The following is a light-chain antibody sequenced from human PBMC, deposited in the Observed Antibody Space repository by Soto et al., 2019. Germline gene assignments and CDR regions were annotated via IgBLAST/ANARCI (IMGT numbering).Light chain of an antibody. CDR1: QSINNW. Sequence: DIQMTQSPSTLSASVGDRVTITCRASQSINNWLAWYQQKPGKAPKLFIFKASTLESGVPSRLSGSGSGTEFTLSISSLQPDDFATYVCQQHESLPRTFGQGTKVEIK. CDR2: KAS. V-gene: IGKV1-5*03. CDR3: QQHESLPRT. J-gene: IGKJ1*01.